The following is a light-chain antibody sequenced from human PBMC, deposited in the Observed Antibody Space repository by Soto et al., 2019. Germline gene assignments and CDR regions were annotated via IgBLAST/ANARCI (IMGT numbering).Light chain of an antibody. CDR2: EGN. J-gene: IGLJ2*01. V-gene: IGLV2-14*03. CDR3: SSHTPNITL. CDR1: SGDVDSHY. Sequence: QSVLTQPASVSGSPGQSITISCTGTSGDVDSHYVAWYQQHPNKAPKVLIYEGNNRPSGVSDRFSGPKPGNTASLTISGLQAEDEADYYCSSHTPNITLFGGGTKGTVL.